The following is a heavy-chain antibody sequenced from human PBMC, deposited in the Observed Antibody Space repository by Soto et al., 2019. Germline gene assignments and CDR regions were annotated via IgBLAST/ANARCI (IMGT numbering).Heavy chain of an antibody. V-gene: IGHV4-31*11. CDR3: ARDRRSGTT. D-gene: IGHD2-15*01. CDR1: GDSIISIYH. Sequence: LPLTCAVSGDSIISIYHWAWIRQHPGKGLEWIGYIYYSGSTYYNPSLKSRVTISVDTSKNQFSLKLSSVTAADTAVYYCARDRRSGTTWGQGTLVTVSS. J-gene: IGHJ4*02. CDR2: IYYSGST.